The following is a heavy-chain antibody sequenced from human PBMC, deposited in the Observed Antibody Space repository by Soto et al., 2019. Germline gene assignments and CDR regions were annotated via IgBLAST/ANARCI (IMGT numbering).Heavy chain of an antibody. Sequence: SETLSLTCTVVGGSISNYFWSWIRQPPGKGLEWIGYMYYSGTTYYNPSLKSRVTISVDTSKSQFSLNLSSVTAADTAVYYCARGTNPTLLAPQFDPWGPGTLVTVSS. J-gene: IGHJ5*02. D-gene: IGHD1-26*01. V-gene: IGHV4-59*01. CDR1: GGSISNYF. CDR3: ARGTNPTLLAPQFDP. CDR2: MYYSGTT.